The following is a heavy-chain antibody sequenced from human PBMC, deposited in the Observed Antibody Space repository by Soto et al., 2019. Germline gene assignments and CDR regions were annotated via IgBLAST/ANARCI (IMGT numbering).Heavy chain of an antibody. D-gene: IGHD1-1*01. CDR1: GFTFNIYW. J-gene: IGHJ4*02. V-gene: IGHV3-74*01. CDR3: ARGNWNSY. CDR2: IDNDGSAT. Sequence: EVQLVESGGGLVQPGGSLRLSCVASGFTFNIYWMHWVRQAPGKGLEWDSRIDNDGSATTYADSVKGRFTISRDNAKNTLFLQMNTLRVDDTAVYYSARGNWNSYWGQGTLVTVSS.